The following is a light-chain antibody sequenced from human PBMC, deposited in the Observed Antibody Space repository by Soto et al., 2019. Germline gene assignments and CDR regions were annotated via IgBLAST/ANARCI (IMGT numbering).Light chain of an antibody. CDR2: DVS. J-gene: IGLJ1*01. Sequence: QSALTQPPSASGSPGHSVTISCTGTSSDVGGYNFVSWYQHQPGKAPKLMIYDVSKRPSGVPDRFSGSKSGNSASLTVSGLQAEDEADYYCSSYAGSNNLDVFGTGTKLTVL. V-gene: IGLV2-8*01. CDR1: SSDVGGYNF. CDR3: SSYAGSNNLDV.